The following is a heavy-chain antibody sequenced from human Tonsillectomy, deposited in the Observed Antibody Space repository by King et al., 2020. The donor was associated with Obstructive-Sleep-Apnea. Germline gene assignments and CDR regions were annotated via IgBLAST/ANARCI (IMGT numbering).Heavy chain of an antibody. D-gene: IGHD2-2*01. CDR1: GGSISSYY. J-gene: IGHJ6*02. CDR2: IYYSGST. V-gene: IGHV4-59*01. CDR3: AREGEYQLLGNYYYGMDV. Sequence: VQLQESGPGLVKPSETLSLTCTVSGGSISSYYWSWIRQPPGKGLEWIGYIYYSGSTNYNPSLKSRVTISVDTSKNQFSLKLSSVTAADTAVYYCAREGEYQLLGNYYYGMDVWGQGTTVTVSS.